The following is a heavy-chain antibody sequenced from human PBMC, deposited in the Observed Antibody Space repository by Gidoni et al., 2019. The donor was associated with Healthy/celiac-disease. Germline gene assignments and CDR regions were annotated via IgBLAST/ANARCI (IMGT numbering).Heavy chain of an antibody. CDR1: GYTCTSYD. D-gene: IGHD1-26*01. CDR3: ARGNSPVGATGFAFDI. V-gene: IGHV1-8*01. Sequence: QVQLVQSGAEVKKPGASVKVSFKASGYTCTSYDINWGNTGYAQKFQGRVTMTRNTAISTAYMELSSLRSEDTAVYYCARGNSPVGATGFAFDIWGQGTMVTVSS. CDR2: NT. J-gene: IGHJ3*02.